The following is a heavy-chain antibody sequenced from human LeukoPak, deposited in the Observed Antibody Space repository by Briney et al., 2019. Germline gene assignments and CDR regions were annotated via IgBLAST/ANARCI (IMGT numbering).Heavy chain of an antibody. J-gene: IGHJ6*02. CDR3: ARGRGQWLVPYGMDV. V-gene: IGHV3-7*01. CDR2: IRQDGSEK. Sequence: GGCLRLSYAASGFTFSSYWMSWVRQAPGKGLEWVANIRQDGSEKYYVDSVKGRFTISRDNAKNSLYLQMNSLRAEDTAVYYCARGRGQWLVPYGMDVWGQGTTVTVSS. CDR1: GFTFSSYW. D-gene: IGHD6-19*01.